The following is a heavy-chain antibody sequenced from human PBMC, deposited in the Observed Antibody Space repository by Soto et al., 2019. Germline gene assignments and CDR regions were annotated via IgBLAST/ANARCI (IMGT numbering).Heavy chain of an antibody. CDR3: AKAKNDYNWDNRPPFDY. CDR2: ISANDVGT. D-gene: IGHD1-20*01. Sequence: GGSLRLSCEASGFTLRNYAMTWVRQAPGKGLEWVSLISANDVGTYYAESVKTRFTISTDQSRNTVYLQMDSLRADDTAIYYCAKAKNDYNWDNRPPFDYWGQGTLVTVS. J-gene: IGHJ4*02. V-gene: IGHV3-23*01. CDR1: GFTLRNYA.